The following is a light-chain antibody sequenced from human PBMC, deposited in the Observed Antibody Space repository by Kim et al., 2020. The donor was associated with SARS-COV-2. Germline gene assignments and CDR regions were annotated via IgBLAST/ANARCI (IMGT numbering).Light chain of an antibody. CDR2: GAS. CDR1: QSVSNH. V-gene: IGKV3-15*01. J-gene: IGKJ1*01. CDR3: QHYNNMPPFT. Sequence: SPGEGATLSCRARQSVSNHVAWYQQKPGQSPRLLIYGASTRAIGIPARFSGSASGTEFPLTISSLQSEDFAVYYCQHYNNMPPFTFGQGTKVDIK.